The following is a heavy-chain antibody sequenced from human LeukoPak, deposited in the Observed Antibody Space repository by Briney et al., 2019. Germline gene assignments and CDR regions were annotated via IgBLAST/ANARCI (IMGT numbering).Heavy chain of an antibody. CDR2: ISSGSSYI. CDR1: GFTFSSYT. CDR3: ARDFTRIRRVSGTFDY. J-gene: IGHJ4*02. D-gene: IGHD6-13*01. V-gene: IGHV3-21*01. Sequence: SGGSLRLSCAASGFTFSSYTMNWVRQAPGKGLEWVSIISSGSSYIHYADSVKGRFTISRDNAKNSLYLQMNSLRAEDTAVYYCARDFTRIRRVSGTFDYWGQGTLVTVSS.